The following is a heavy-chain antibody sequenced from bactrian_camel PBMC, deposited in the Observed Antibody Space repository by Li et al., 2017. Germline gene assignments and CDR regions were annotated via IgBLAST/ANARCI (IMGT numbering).Heavy chain of an antibody. CDR2: IDSDGST. D-gene: IGHD1*01. V-gene: IGHV3S53*01. Sequence: HVQLVESGGGSVQPGGSLRLSCAASGHTDSSMCMGWFRQAPGKEREGVARIDSDGSTAYGDSVKGRFTISKDAAKNTVYLQMNSLKPEDTGMYYCAAKNQRRIVAVFSSDRYTGARGPRSPSP. J-gene: IGHJ4*01. CDR1: GHTDSSMC. CDR3: AAKNQRRIVAVFSSDRYT.